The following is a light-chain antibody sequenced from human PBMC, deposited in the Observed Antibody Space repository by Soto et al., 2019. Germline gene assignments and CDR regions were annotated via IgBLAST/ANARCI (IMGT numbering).Light chain of an antibody. Sequence: IQMTQSPSTLSASVGDRVTITCQASQTISNWLAWYQQKPGKAPKLLIHKASTLESGVPSRFSGSGSGTEFTLTISSLQPEDFATYYCQQYNSYSQTFGQGTKVDIK. V-gene: IGKV1-5*03. CDR1: QTISNW. J-gene: IGKJ1*01. CDR3: QQYNSYSQT. CDR2: KAS.